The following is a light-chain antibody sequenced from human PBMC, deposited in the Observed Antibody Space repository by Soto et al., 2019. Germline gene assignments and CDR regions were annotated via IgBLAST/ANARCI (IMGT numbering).Light chain of an antibody. CDR2: DAS. CDR1: QDISNY. CDR3: QQYGNLPLT. Sequence: DIQMTQSPSSLSASVGDRVTITCQASQDISNYLNWYQHKPGKAPKLLIYDASNLETGVSSRFSGSGSGTDFTFTISSLQPEDIATYYCQQYGNLPLTFGGGTKVEIK. J-gene: IGKJ4*01. V-gene: IGKV1-33*01.